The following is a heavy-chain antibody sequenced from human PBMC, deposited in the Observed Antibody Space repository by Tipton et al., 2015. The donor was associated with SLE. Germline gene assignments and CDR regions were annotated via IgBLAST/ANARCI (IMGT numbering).Heavy chain of an antibody. Sequence: TLSLTCAVYGGSFSGYCWTWIRQPPGKGLEWIGEINHSGSTNYNPSLKSRVTISVDTSRNQFSLKLSSVTAADTAVYYCASGGILWYFDLRGRGTLVTVSS. D-gene: IGHD3-10*01. CDR3: ASGGILWYFDL. CDR2: INHSGST. V-gene: IGHV4-34*01. J-gene: IGHJ2*01. CDR1: GGSFSGYC.